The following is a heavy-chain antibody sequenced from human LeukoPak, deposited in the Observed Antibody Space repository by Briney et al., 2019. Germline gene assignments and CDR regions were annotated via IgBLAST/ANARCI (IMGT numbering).Heavy chain of an antibody. CDR3: AISGSYQRFDP. J-gene: IGHJ5*02. Sequence: GRSLRLSCAASGFTFSSYAVSWVRQAPGKGLEWVSAISGSGGSTYYADSVKGRFTISRDNSKNTLYLQMNSLRAEDTAVYYCAISGSYQRFDPWGQGTLVTVSS. CDR1: GFTFSSYA. D-gene: IGHD1-26*01. CDR2: ISGSGGST. V-gene: IGHV3-23*01.